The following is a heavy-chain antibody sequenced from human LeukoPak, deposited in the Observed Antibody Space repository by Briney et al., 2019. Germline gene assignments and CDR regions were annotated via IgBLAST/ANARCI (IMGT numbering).Heavy chain of an antibody. CDR1: GGSISSGSYY. Sequence: SQTLSLTCTVSGGSISSGSYYWSWIRQSAGKGLEWIGRIYTSGSTNYNPSLKSRVTISVDTSKNQFSLKLSSVTAADTAVYYCAREVYAIHYYYYYGMDVWGQGTTVTVSS. D-gene: IGHD2-8*01. V-gene: IGHV4-61*02. J-gene: IGHJ6*02. CDR3: AREVYAIHYYYYYGMDV. CDR2: IYTSGST.